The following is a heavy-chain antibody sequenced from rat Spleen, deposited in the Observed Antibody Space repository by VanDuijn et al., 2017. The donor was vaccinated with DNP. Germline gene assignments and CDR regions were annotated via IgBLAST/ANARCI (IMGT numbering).Heavy chain of an antibody. D-gene: IGHD1-6*01. V-gene: IGHV5-25*01. CDR1: GFTFGYYY. Sequence: EVQLVESGGNLVQPGGSMSLSCAASGFTFGYYYMAWVRQAPTKGLEWVASISYNGGTPYYRDSVKGRFTISRDNAQSTLYLQMDSLRSEDTATYYCARGSILRIITTDWFAYWGQGTLVTVSS. CDR3: ARGSILRIITTDWFAY. J-gene: IGHJ3*01. CDR2: ISYNGGTP.